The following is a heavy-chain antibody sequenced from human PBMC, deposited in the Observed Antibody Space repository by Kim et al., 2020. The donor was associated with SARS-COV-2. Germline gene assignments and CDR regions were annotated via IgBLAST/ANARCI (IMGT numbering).Heavy chain of an antibody. V-gene: IGHV5-51*01. CDR3: ARQRGYYYYYMDV. J-gene: IGHJ6*03. Sequence: SYSPSFQGQVTISADKSISTAYLQWSSLKASDTAMYYCARQRGYYYYYMDVWGKGTTVTVSS.